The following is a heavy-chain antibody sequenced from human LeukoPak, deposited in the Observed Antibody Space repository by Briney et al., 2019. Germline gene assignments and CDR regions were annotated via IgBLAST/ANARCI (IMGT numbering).Heavy chain of an antibody. Sequence: GGFLRLSCAATGFTFKDYCMHWVWQPPGKGLEWVSSINWNGGGTDYADSVEGRFTISRDNVKNSLYLQLSSLRPEDTALYYCAKHMRATNTYSFFGLDVWGQGTTVTVSS. D-gene: IGHD1-26*01. CDR2: INWNGGGT. J-gene: IGHJ6*02. CDR1: GFTFKDYC. V-gene: IGHV3-20*04. CDR3: AKHMRATNTYSFFGLDV.